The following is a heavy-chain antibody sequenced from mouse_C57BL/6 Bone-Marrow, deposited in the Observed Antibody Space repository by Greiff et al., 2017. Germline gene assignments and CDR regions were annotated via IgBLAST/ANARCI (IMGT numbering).Heavy chain of an antibody. CDR1: GYTFTSYW. J-gene: IGHJ2*01. CDR2: IHPNSGST. V-gene: IGHV1-64*01. Sequence: QVQLQQPGAELVKPGASVNLSCKASGYTFTSYWMHWVKQRPGQGLEWIGMIHPNSGSTNYNEKFKSKATLTVDKSSSTAYMQLSSLTSEDSAVYYCARSSGTRGNFDYWGQGTTLTVSS. D-gene: IGHD4-1*01. CDR3: ARSSGTRGNFDY.